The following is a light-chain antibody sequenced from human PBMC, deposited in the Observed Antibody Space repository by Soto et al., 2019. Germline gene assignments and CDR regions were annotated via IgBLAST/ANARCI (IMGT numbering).Light chain of an antibody. CDR1: SSNIGSRT. CDR2: TDS. Sequence: QSVVTQPPSASGTPGQRVTISCSGSSSNIGSRTVNWYQQLPGTSPKLLIYTDSRRPSGVPDRFSGSRSGTSASLAISGLQSEDADDYYCAVWDDSLNVGVFGGGTKLT. J-gene: IGLJ3*02. V-gene: IGLV1-44*01. CDR3: AVWDDSLNVGV.